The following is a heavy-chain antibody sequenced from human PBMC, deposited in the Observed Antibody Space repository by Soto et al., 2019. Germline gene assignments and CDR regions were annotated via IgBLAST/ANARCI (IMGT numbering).Heavy chain of an antibody. CDR1: GFSFSSYG. Sequence: GRSLRLSCAASGFSFSSYGMHWVRQAPGKGLEWVAVIWYDGSNKYYADSVKGRFTISRDSSKNTLYLQMNSLRAEDTAVYYCAREGYYDSSGYFYLNYWGQGTLVTVSS. CDR3: AREGYYDSSGYFYLNY. CDR2: IWYDGSNK. J-gene: IGHJ4*02. V-gene: IGHV3-33*01. D-gene: IGHD3-22*01.